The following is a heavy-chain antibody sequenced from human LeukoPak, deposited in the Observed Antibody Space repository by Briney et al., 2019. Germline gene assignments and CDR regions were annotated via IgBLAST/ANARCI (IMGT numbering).Heavy chain of an antibody. Sequence: SETLSLTCTVSGDSMSSYYWSWIRQPPGKGLEWIGYIYYSGHANYNPSLKSRVTISVDTSKNQFSLKMRSVTAADTAVYYCARDRRDTSMVWDYWGRGTLVTVSS. CDR2: IYYSGHA. CDR1: GDSMSSYY. D-gene: IGHD5-18*01. CDR3: ARDRRDTSMVWDY. V-gene: IGHV4-59*01. J-gene: IGHJ4*02.